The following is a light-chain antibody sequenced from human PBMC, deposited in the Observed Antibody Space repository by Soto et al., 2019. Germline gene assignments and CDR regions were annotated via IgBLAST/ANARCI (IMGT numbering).Light chain of an antibody. V-gene: IGLV2-18*02. J-gene: IGLJ1*01. Sequence: QSVLPQPPSVSVSPGQSVTISCTGTSSDVGSYNRVSWYQQPPGTAPKLMIYEVSNRPSGVPDRFSGSKSGNTASLTISGLQAEDEADYYCNSYTSSSTYVFGAGTKVTVL. CDR2: EVS. CDR1: SSDVGSYNR. CDR3: NSYTSSSTYV.